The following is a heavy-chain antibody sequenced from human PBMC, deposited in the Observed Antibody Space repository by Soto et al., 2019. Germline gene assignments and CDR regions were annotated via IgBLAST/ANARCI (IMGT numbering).Heavy chain of an antibody. CDR2: IYHGGST. CDR3: ARGRLRFLEGPIPSYFDY. V-gene: IGHV4-30-4*01. D-gene: IGHD3-3*01. Sequence: PSETLSLTCTVSGGSISSGDYSWSWLRQPPGKGLEWIAYIYHGGSTYYNSSLKSRVTIAVDRPKNHFSLNLNSVTAADTAVYFCARGRLRFLEGPIPSYFDYWGQGILVTVSS. J-gene: IGHJ4*02. CDR1: GGSISSGDYS.